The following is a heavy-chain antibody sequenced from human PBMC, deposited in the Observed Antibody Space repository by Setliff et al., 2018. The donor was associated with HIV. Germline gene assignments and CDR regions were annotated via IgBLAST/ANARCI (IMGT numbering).Heavy chain of an antibody. Sequence: GESLKISCAVSGLMFGVGWMSWVRQTPGKGLEWVASVTPDGGDKYYANSMRGRFTISRDNGKNAVYLQMNSLTAEDTALYYCVRDLARVIAHWGQGTLVTVSS. D-gene: IGHD2-21*01. CDR2: VTPDGGDK. V-gene: IGHV3-7*01. J-gene: IGHJ4*02. CDR3: VRDLARVIAH. CDR1: GLMFGVGW.